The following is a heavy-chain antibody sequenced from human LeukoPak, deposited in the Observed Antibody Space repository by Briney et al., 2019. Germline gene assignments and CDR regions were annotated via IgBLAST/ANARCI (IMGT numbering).Heavy chain of an antibody. D-gene: IGHD3-9*01. J-gene: IGHJ4*02. Sequence: GGSLRLSCAASGFTFSDYYMSWIRQAPGKGLEWVGRIKSKTDGGTTDYAAPVKGRFTISRDDSKNTLYLQMNSLKTEDTAVYYCTTAPFNILTGHHEGWGQGTLVTVSS. CDR1: GFTFSDYY. V-gene: IGHV3-15*01. CDR2: IKSKTDGGTT. CDR3: TTAPFNILTGHHEG.